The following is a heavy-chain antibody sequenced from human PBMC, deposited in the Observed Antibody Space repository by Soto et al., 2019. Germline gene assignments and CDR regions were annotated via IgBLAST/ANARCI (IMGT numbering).Heavy chain of an antibody. CDR1: GFTFSAYA. CDR3: ARDLGGPLPSIMDV. CDR2: ITSVGIGT. J-gene: IGHJ6*02. Sequence: EVQVVESGGGLVQPGGSLRLSCAASGFTFSAYAMHWVRQAPGKGLEYVSAITSVGIGTYYANSVKGRFTISRDNSKNTLYLQMGSLSAEDMAVYYCARDLGGPLPSIMDVWGRGTTVTVSS. V-gene: IGHV3-64*01.